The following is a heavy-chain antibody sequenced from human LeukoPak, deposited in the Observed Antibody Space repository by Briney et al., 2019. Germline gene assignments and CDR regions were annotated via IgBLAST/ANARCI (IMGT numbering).Heavy chain of an antibody. D-gene: IGHD4-17*01. CDR2: IIPILGIA. CDR1: GGTFSSYA. V-gene: IGHV1-69*04. Sequence: WASVKVSCKASGGTFSSYAISWVRQAPGQGLEWMGRIIPILGIANYAQKFQGRVTITADKSTSTAYMELSSLRSEDTAVYYCATDRNTDYGAGFWGQGTLVTVSS. J-gene: IGHJ4*02. CDR3: ATDRNTDYGAGF.